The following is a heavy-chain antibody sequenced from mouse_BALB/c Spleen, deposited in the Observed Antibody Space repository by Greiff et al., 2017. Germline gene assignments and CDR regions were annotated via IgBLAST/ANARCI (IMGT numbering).Heavy chain of an antibody. J-gene: IGHJ4*01. CDR3: TRGYGSFDYAMDY. CDR2: IYPGNSDT. V-gene: IGHV1-5*01. CDR1: GYSFTSYW. D-gene: IGHD1-1*01. Sequence: EVQLQQSGTVLARPGASVKMSCKASGYSFTSYWMHWVKQRPGQGLEWIGAIYPGNSDTSYNQKFKGKAKLTAVTSASTAYMELSSLTNEDSAVYYCTRGYGSFDYAMDYWGQGTSVTVSS.